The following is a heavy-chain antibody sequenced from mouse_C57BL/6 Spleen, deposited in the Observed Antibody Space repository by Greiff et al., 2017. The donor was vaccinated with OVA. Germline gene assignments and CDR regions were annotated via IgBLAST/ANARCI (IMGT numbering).Heavy chain of an antibody. CDR3: ARDGAMDY. J-gene: IGHJ4*01. V-gene: IGHV1-82*01. CDR2: IYPGDGDT. CDR1: GYAFSSSW. Sequence: QVQLQQSGPELVKPGASVKISCKASGYAFSSSWMNWVKQRPGKGLEWIGRIYPGDGDTNYNGKFKGKATLTADKSSSTAYMQLSRLTSEDSAVYFCARDGAMDYWGQGTSVTVSS.